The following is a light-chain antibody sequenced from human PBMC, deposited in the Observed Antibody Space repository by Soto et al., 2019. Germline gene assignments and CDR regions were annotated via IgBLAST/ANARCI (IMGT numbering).Light chain of an antibody. Sequence: QSVLTQPASVSGSPGQSITISCTGTSSDVGGYNYVSWYQQHPGKAPKLMIYEVSNRPSGVSNRFSGSKSGNTASLTISGLQAEDEADYYCSSYTSSSTPVFGTGPKVTGL. J-gene: IGLJ1*01. CDR3: SSYTSSSTPV. V-gene: IGLV2-14*01. CDR2: EVS. CDR1: SSDVGGYNY.